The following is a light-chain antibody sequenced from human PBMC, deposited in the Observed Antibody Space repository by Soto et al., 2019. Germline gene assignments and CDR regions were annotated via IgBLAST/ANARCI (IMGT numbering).Light chain of an antibody. J-gene: IGLJ3*02. CDR3: TSFTKINTWV. V-gene: IGLV2-14*01. Sequence: SVLTQPASVSGSPGQSITISCTGTSSAIGAYNYVSWYQQHPGKAPKLMIYEVTNRPSGVSNRFSGSKSGNTASLTISGLQAEDDADYYCTSFTKINTWVFGGGTQLTVL. CDR2: EVT. CDR1: SSAIGAYNY.